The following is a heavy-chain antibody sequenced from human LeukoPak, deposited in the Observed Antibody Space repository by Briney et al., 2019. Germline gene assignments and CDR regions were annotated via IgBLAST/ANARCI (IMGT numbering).Heavy chain of an antibody. D-gene: IGHD3-22*01. CDR2: ISRSSSTI. CDR1: GFTFSSYS. Sequence: GGSLRLSCAASGFTFSSYSMNWVRHAPREGLGWVSYISRSSSTIYYADSVKGRFTISRDNAKNSLYLQMNSLRDEDTAVYYCARDDSSVDWFDPWGQGTLVTVSS. V-gene: IGHV3-48*02. CDR3: ARDDSSVDWFDP. J-gene: IGHJ5*02.